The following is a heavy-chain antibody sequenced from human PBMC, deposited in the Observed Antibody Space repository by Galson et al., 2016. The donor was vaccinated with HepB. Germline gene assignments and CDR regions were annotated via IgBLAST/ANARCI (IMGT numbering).Heavy chain of an antibody. Sequence: SLRLSCAASGFTFDDYGMNWVRQAPGRGLEWVSGINWQGGYTGYADSVKGRFTISRENAKNSLYLQMNTLRAEDTAVYYCTRIYYDISGGYYTGLDVWGQGTTVTVSS. CDR3: TRIYYDISGGYYTGLDV. CDR2: INWQGGYT. V-gene: IGHV3-20*04. J-gene: IGHJ6*02. CDR1: GFTFDDYG. D-gene: IGHD3-22*01.